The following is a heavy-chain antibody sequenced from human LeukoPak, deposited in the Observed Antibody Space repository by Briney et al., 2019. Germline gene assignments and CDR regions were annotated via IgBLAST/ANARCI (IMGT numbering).Heavy chain of an antibody. CDR3: ARDRPYSGYDYDPKYYFDY. CDR2: INPSGGST. J-gene: IGHJ4*02. V-gene: IGHV1-46*01. D-gene: IGHD5-12*01. Sequence: GASVKVSCKASGYTFTSYYMHWVRQAPGQGLEWMGIINPSGGSTSYAQKFQGRVTMTRDMSTSTVYMELSSLRSEDTAVYYCARDRPYSGYDYDPKYYFDYWGQGTLVTVSS. CDR1: GYTFTSYY.